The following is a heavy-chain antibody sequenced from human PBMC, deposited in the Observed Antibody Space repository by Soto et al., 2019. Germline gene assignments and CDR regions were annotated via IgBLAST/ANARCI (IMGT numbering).Heavy chain of an antibody. CDR2: INPSGGST. CDR1: GYTFTSYY. D-gene: IGHD2-15*01. V-gene: IGHV1-46*01. Sequence: SVKVACNASGYTFTSYYMHWVRQAPGQGLEWMGIINPSGGSTSYAQKFQGRVTMTRDTSTSTVYMELSSLRSEDTAVYYCAREGYCSGGSCYSHRYYYGMDVWGQGTTVTVLL. J-gene: IGHJ6*02. CDR3: AREGYCSGGSCYSHRYYYGMDV.